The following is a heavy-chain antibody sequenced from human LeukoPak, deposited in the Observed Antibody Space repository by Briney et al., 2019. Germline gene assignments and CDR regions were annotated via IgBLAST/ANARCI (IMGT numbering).Heavy chain of an antibody. V-gene: IGHV3-21*01. D-gene: IGHD3-3*01. CDR1: GFTFSSYS. Sequence: PGGSLRLSCAASGFTFSSYSMNWVRQAPGKGLEWVSSISSSSSYIYYADSVKGRFTISRDNAKNSLYLQMNSLRAEDTAVYYCARRRMHTIFGVVNGRPYMDVWGKGTTVTVSS. CDR3: ARRRMHTIFGVVNGRPYMDV. CDR2: ISSSSSYI. J-gene: IGHJ6*03.